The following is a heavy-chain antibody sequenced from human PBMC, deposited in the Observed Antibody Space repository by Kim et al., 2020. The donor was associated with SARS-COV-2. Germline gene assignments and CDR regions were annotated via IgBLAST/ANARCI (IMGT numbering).Heavy chain of an antibody. V-gene: IGHV3-48*03. CDR3: AREGGSGRAYGGNSGDA. D-gene: IGHD3-10*01. Sequence: GGSLRLSCVASGFTFSSYEMNWVRQAPGKGLEWVSYISSSGPSVHYADSVKGRFTVSRDNAKNSMYLQMNTLRAEDTAVYYCAREGGSGRAYGGNSGDA. CDR1: GFTFSSYE. CDR2: ISSSGPSV. J-gene: IGHJ3*01.